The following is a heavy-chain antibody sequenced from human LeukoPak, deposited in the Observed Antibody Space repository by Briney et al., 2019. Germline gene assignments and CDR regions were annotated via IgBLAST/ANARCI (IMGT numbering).Heavy chain of an antibody. V-gene: IGHV3-49*04. Sequence: PGGSLRLSCAASGFNFGIYWMSWVRQAPGKGLEWVGFIRSKAYGGTTEYAASVRGRFTISRDDSKSIAYLQVNSLKTEDTAVYYCARDPGGVYSTSHYFDYWGQGTLVTVSS. CDR3: ARDPGGVYSTSHYFDY. J-gene: IGHJ4*02. CDR1: GFNFGIYW. CDR2: IRSKAYGGTT. D-gene: IGHD6-6*01.